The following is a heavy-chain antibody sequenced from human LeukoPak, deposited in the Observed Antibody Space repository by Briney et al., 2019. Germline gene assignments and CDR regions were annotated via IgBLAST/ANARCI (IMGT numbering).Heavy chain of an antibody. J-gene: IGHJ4*02. Sequence: SETLSLTCTVSGYSISSGYYWGWIRQPPGKGLEWIGSIYHTGSTHYNPSLKSRVTISVDTSKNHFSLKLSSVTAADTAVYYCARDEGDYFFDYWGQGTLVTVSS. CDR2: IYHTGST. V-gene: IGHV4-38-2*02. D-gene: IGHD3-16*01. CDR3: ARDEGDYFFDY. CDR1: GYSISSGYY.